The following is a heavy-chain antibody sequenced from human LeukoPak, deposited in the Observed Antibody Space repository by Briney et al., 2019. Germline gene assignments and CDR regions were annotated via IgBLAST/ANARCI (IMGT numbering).Heavy chain of an antibody. CDR1: GGSFSGYY. CDR2: INHSGST. J-gene: IGHJ4*02. CDR3: ARGRNSYGSGSYYNYPLDY. V-gene: IGHV4-34*01. Sequence: PSETLSLTCAVYGGSFSGYYWSWIRQPPGKGLEWIGEINHSGSTNYNPSLKSRVTISVDTSKNQFSLKLSSVTAADTAVYYCARGRNSYGSGSYYNYPLDYWGQGTLVTASS. D-gene: IGHD3-10*01.